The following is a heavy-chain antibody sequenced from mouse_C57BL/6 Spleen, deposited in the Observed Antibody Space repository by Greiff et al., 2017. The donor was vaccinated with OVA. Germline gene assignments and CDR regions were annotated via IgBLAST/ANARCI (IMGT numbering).Heavy chain of an antibody. V-gene: IGHV1-26*01. J-gene: IGHJ2*01. Sequence: DVKLQQSGPELVKPGASVKISCKASGYTFTDYYMNWVKQSHGKSLEWIGDINPNNGGTSYNQKFKGKATLTVDKSSSTAYMELRSLTSEDSAVYYCARRVGSYFDYWGQGTTLTVSS. CDR3: ARRVGSYFDY. CDR2: INPNNGGT. D-gene: IGHD1-1*02. CDR1: GYTFTDYY.